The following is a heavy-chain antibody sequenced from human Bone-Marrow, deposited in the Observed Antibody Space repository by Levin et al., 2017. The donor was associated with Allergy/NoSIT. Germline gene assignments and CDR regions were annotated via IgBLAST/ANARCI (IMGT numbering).Heavy chain of an antibody. Sequence: SETLSLTCIVSDGSISNFYWSWIRQPPGKGLEWIGYIYYIGSTNYNPSFKSRVSISLDTSNNQFSLKLSSVTAADTAVYYCARMPFGELLKGGGATEHYHYGLDVWGQGTTVTVSS. CDR2: IYYIGST. CDR1: DGSISNFY. D-gene: IGHD3-10*01. J-gene: IGHJ6*02. CDR3: ARMPFGELLKGGGATEHYHYGLDV. V-gene: IGHV4-59*01.